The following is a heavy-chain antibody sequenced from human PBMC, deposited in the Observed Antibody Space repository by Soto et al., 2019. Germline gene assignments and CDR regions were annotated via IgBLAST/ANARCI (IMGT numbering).Heavy chain of an antibody. D-gene: IGHD3-3*02. CDR2: IYYSGST. CDR1: GGSISSSLYY. Sequence: QLQLQESGPGLVKPSETLSLTCTVSGGSISSSLYYWGWIRQHPGQRLEWIGSIYYSGSTYYNPYLKSRVTISVDTSKNQFSLKLSSVTAADTAVYYCASPKIAFDPWFDPWGQGTLVTVSS. J-gene: IGHJ5*02. CDR3: ASPKIAFDPWFDP. V-gene: IGHV4-39*01.